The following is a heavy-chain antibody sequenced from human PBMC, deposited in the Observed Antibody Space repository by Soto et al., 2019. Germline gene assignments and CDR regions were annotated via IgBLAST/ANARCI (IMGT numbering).Heavy chain of an antibody. Sequence: EVQLLESGGGLVQPGGSLRLSCAASGFTFSSYAMSWVRQAPGKGLEWVSAISGSGGSTYYADSVKGRFTISRDNSTNTLYLQMNSLRAEDTAVYYCAKVDALRLGELSLYLDYWGQGTLVTVSS. J-gene: IGHJ4*02. V-gene: IGHV3-23*01. CDR1: GFTFSSYA. CDR3: AKVDALRLGELSLYLDY. CDR2: ISGSGGST. D-gene: IGHD3-16*02.